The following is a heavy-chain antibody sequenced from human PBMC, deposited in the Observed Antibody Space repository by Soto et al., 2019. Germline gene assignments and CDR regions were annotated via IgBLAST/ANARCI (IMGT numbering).Heavy chain of an antibody. Sequence: QVQLQESGPGLVKPSQTLSLTCTVSGGSISSGGYYWSWIRQHPGKGLEWIGYIYYSGSTYYNPSLKSRVTISVDTSKTQFSLKLSSVTAADTAVYYCARERAGLRYFDWFDPWGQGTLVTVSS. CDR1: GGSISSGGYY. CDR2: IYYSGST. J-gene: IGHJ5*02. V-gene: IGHV4-31*03. CDR3: ARERAGLRYFDWFDP. D-gene: IGHD3-9*01.